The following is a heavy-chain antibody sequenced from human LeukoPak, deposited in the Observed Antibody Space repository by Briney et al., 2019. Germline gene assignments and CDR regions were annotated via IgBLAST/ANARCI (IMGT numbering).Heavy chain of an antibody. V-gene: IGHV3-48*02. CDR3: ARDDSSGYYYRILAY. CDR1: GFTFRSYS. J-gene: IGHJ4*02. D-gene: IGHD3-22*01. CDR2: ISSSSSSI. Sequence: GGSLRLSCAASGFTFRSYSMNWVRQAPGKGLEWVSYISSSSSSIYYADSVKGRFTISRDNAKNSTYLQMNSLRDEDTAIDYCARDDSSGYYYRILAYWGQGTLVTVSS.